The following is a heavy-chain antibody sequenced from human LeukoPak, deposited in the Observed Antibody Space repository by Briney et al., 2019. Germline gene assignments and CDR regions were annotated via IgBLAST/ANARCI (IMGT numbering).Heavy chain of an antibody. Sequence: ASVKVSCKASGYTFTGYYMHWVRQAPGQGLEWMGWINPNSGGTNYAQKFQGRVTMTRDTSISTAYMELSRLRSDDTAVYYCARYGVGSGWYGYLGSPRYNWFDPWGQGTLVTVSS. CDR3: ARYGVGSGWYGYLGSPRYNWFDP. J-gene: IGHJ5*02. D-gene: IGHD6-19*01. CDR1: GYTFTGYY. V-gene: IGHV1-2*02. CDR2: INPNSGGT.